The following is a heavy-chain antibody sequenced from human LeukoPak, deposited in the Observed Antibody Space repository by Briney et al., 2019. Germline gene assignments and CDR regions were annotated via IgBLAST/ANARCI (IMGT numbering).Heavy chain of an antibody. CDR2: INPNSGGT. D-gene: IGHD3-22*01. CDR1: GYTFTSYG. Sequence: GSVKVSCKASGYTFTSYGISWVRQAPGQGLEWMGWINPNSGGTNYAQKFQGRVTMTRDTSISTAYMELSRLRSDDTAVYYCARDQAYYDSSGYLTMDVWGKGTTVTISS. J-gene: IGHJ6*03. V-gene: IGHV1-2*02. CDR3: ARDQAYYDSSGYLTMDV.